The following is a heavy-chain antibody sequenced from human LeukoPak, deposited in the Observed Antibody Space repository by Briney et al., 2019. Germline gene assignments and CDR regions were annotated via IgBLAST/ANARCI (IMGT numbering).Heavy chain of an antibody. CDR1: GGSISSYY. J-gene: IGHJ3*02. D-gene: IGHD6-13*01. V-gene: IGHV4-59*08. Sequence: SETLSLTCTVSGGSISSYYWSWIRQPPGKGLEWIGYIYYSGSTNYNPSLKSRVTISVDTSKNQFSLKLSSVTAADTAVYYCASLRPGYDAFDIWGQGTMVTVSS. CDR2: IYYSGST. CDR3: ASLRPGYDAFDI.